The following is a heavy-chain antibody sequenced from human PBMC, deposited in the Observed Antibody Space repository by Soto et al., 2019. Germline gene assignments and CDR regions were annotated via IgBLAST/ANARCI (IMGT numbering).Heavy chain of an antibody. V-gene: IGHV3-23*01. CDR2: ISGSDGST. D-gene: IGHD6-13*01. CDR1: GFTFSSYA. Sequence: GGSLRLSCAASGFTFSSYAMSWVRQAPGKGLEWVSSISGSDGSTYYADSVRGRFTISRDNSKNTLYLQMNSLRAEDTALYYCAKLPTFWYLGYFDYWGQGTLVTVSS. J-gene: IGHJ4*02. CDR3: AKLPTFWYLGYFDY.